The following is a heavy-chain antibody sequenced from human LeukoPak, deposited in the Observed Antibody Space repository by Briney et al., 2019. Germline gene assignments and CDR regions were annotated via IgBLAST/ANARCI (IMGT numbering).Heavy chain of an antibody. CDR3: ARHFQFGESGVFDY. CDR2: IYYSGST. Sequence: KASETLSLTCTVSGGSISSYYWSWIPQPPGKGLEWFGYIYYSGSTNYNPSLKSRVTISVDTSKNQFSLKLSSVTAADTAVYYCARHFQFGESGVFDYWGQGTLVTVSS. V-gene: IGHV4-59*08. CDR1: GGSISSYY. J-gene: IGHJ4*02. D-gene: IGHD3-10*01.